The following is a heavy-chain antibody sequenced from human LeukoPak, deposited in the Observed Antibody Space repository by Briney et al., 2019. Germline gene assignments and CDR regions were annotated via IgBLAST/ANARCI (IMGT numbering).Heavy chain of an antibody. V-gene: IGHV1-18*01. CDR2: ISAYNGNT. D-gene: IGHD6-19*01. CDR3: AREFQTVAGRHYYYGMEV. J-gene: IGHJ6*02. Sequence: ASVKVSCKASGYTFTSYGISWVRQAPGQGLEWMGWISAYNGNTNYAQKLQGRVTMTTDTSTSTACMELRSLRSDDTAVYYCAREFQTVAGRHYYYGMEVWGQGTTVTVSS. CDR1: GYTFTSYG.